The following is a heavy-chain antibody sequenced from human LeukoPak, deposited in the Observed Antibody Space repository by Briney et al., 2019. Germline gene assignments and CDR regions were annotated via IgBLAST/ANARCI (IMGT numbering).Heavy chain of an antibody. CDR1: GFTFSSYW. Sequence: PGGSLRLSCAASGFTFSSYWMHWVRQAPGKGLVWVSRINSDGSSTSYADSVKDRFTISRDNAKNTLYLQMNSLRAEDTAVYYCARGYSSSWYQNYYYGMDVWGKGTTVTVSS. CDR2: INSDGSST. J-gene: IGHJ6*04. CDR3: ARGYSSSWYQNYYYGMDV. V-gene: IGHV3-74*01. D-gene: IGHD6-13*01.